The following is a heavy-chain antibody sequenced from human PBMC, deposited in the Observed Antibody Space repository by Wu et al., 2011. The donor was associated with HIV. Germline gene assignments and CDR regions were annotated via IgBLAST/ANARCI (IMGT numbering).Heavy chain of an antibody. CDR1: GYSFSSYD. CDR3: VRHPSFSGSGSYYWYFDL. CDR2: MNPKSGNT. V-gene: IGHV1-8*03. Sequence: QVRAGAVVGLEVKKPGASVKVSCKASGYSFSSYDISWVRQATGQGLEWMGWMNPKSGNTGYAQSFQGRINITRNTSIRTVYMDLSSLRSEDTAVYYCVRHPSFSGSGSYYWYFDLWGRGTQVIVSS. J-gene: IGHJ2*01. D-gene: IGHD3-10*01.